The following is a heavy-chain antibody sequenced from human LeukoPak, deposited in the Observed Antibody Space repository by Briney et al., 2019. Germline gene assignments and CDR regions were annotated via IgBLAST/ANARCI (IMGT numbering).Heavy chain of an antibody. V-gene: IGHV5-51*01. CDR2: IYPGDSDT. J-gene: IGHJ6*03. D-gene: IGHD4-11*01. Sequence: GESLKFSCKGSGSSFTSYWIGWVRQMPGKGLGWMGIIYPGDSDTRYSTSLRGQVTISADKSISTAYLQWRSLKASGTAMYYCARQVHLYSNYRRNYYYYMDVWGKGTTVTVSS. CDR1: GSSFTSYW. CDR3: ARQVHLYSNYRRNYYYYMDV.